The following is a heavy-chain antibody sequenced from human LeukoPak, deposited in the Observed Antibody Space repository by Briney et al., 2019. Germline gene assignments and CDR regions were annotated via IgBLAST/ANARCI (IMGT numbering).Heavy chain of an antibody. D-gene: IGHD6-19*01. CDR3: ARPLSSGWYESCFDY. CDR2: INPNSGGT. Sequence: ASVKVSCKASGYTFTSYGISWVRQAPGQGLEWMAWINPNSGGTNYAQKFQGRVTMTRDTSISTAYMELSRLRSDDTAVYYCARPLSSGWYESCFDYWGQGTLVTVSS. V-gene: IGHV1-2*02. CDR1: GYTFTSYG. J-gene: IGHJ4*02.